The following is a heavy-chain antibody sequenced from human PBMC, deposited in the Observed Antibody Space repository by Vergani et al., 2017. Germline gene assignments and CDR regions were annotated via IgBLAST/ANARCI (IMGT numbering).Heavy chain of an antibody. J-gene: IGHJ4*02. D-gene: IGHD1-26*01. Sequence: QVQLQESGPGLVKPSQTLSLTCTVSGGSISSGSYYWSWLRQPAGKGLEWIGRIYTSGSTNYNPSLKSRVTISVDTSKYQFSLKLSSLTAAVPAVYYCARLHPPYSGSYYDFDYWGQGTLVTVSS. CDR3: ARLHPPYSGSYYDFDY. CDR1: GGSISSGSYY. V-gene: IGHV4-61*02. CDR2: IYTSGST.